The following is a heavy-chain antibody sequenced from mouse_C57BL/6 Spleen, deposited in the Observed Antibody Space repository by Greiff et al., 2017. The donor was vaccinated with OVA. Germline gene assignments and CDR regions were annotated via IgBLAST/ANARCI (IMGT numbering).Heavy chain of an antibody. CDR3: ASSEPITPEVAHLDY. D-gene: IGHD1-1*01. Sequence: VQLQQPGAELVKPGASVKMSCKASGYTFTSYWITWVKQRPGQGLEWIGDIYPGSGSINYNEKFKSKATLTVDTSSSTAFMQLTSLTSADSAVYCWASSEPITPEVAHLDYWGQGTTLTVSS. CDR2: IYPGSGSI. J-gene: IGHJ2*01. V-gene: IGHV1-55*01. CDR1: GYTFTSYW.